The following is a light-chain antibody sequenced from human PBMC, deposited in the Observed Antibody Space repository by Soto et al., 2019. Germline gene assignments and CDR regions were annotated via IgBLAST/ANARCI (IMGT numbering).Light chain of an antibody. V-gene: IGKV3-20*01. Sequence: EIVLTQSPGTLSLSPGERATLSCRASQSVSSSYLAWYQQKPGQAPRLLIFDASSRATGISDRFSGSGSGTDFTLTISRLEPEDFAVYYCQQYGRSPWTLGQGTKVDI. J-gene: IGKJ1*01. CDR2: DAS. CDR1: QSVSSSY. CDR3: QQYGRSPWT.